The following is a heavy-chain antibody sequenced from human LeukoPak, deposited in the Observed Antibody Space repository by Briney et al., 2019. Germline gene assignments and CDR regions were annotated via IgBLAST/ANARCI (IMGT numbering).Heavy chain of an antibody. V-gene: IGHV4-34*01. J-gene: IGHJ4*02. Sequence: SETLSLTCAVYAGSFSGYYSSWVRHLPGNWLEWIGEIKHSGSTNYNPSLKSRVTISVNTSKNQFSLKLSSVTAAETAVYYCARGEPRITGTLTSDFDYWGQGTLVTVSS. CDR2: IKHSGST. CDR3: ARGEPRITGTLTSDFDY. D-gene: IGHD1-20*01. CDR1: AGSFSGYY.